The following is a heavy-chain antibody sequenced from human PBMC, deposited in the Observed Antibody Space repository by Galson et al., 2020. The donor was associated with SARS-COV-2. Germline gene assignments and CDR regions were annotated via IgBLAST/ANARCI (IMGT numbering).Heavy chain of an antibody. CDR3: ARDIGFGELLNWFDP. V-gene: IGHV1-2*06. CDR2: INPNSGGT. CDR1: GYTFTGYY. J-gene: IGHJ5*02. D-gene: IGHD3-10*01. Sequence: ASVKVSCKASGYTFTGYYMHWVRQAPGQGLEWMGRINPNSGGTNYAQKFRGRVTMTRDTSISTAYMELSRLRSDDTAVYYCARDIGFGELLNWFDPWGQGTLVTVSS.